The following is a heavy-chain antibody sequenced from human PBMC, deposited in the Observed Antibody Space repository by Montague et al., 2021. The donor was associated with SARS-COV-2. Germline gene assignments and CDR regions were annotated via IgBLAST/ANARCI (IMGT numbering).Heavy chain of an antibody. V-gene: IGHV3-9*02. CDR1: GFTSGDYA. CDR3: AKDSYYDFWSGYSPGENWFDP. CDR2: ISWNSGSI. D-gene: IGHD3-3*01. Sequence: SLRLSCAASGFTSGDYAMHWVRQAPGKGLEWVSGISWNSGSIGYADSVKGRFTISRDNAKNSLYLQMNSLRAEDTALYYCAKDSYYDFWSGYSPGENWFDPWGQGTLVTVSS. J-gene: IGHJ5*02.